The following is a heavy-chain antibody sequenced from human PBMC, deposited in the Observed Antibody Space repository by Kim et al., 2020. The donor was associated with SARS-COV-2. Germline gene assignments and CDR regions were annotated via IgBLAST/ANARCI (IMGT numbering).Heavy chain of an antibody. CDR3: ARHSWQYSTDFDY. J-gene: IGHJ4*02. Sequence: YTPTLKSGFTISVATSKNQFSLKLSSVTAADTAVYYCARHSWQYSTDFDYWGQGTLVTVSS. V-gene: IGHV4-39*01. D-gene: IGHD4-4*01.